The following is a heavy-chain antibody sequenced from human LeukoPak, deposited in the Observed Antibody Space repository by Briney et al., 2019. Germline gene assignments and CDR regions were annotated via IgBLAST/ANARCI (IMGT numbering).Heavy chain of an antibody. J-gene: IGHJ4*02. CDR3: ARGGAQWLTH. CDR2: MNPNSGNT. V-gene: IGHV1-8*01. Sequence: ASVKVSCKASGYTFTSYDINRVRQATGQGLEWMGWMNPNSGNTGYAQKFQGRITMTRDTSISTAYMELSRLRSDDTAVYYCARGGAQWLTHWGQGTLVTVSS. D-gene: IGHD6-19*01. CDR1: GYTFTSYD.